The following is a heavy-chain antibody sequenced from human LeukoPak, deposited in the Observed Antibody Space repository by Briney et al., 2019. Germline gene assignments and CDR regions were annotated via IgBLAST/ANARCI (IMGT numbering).Heavy chain of an antibody. CDR1: EFYFISYS. CDR2: ITSGSKYI. J-gene: IGHJ4*02. Sequence: GGSLRLSCAASEFYFISYSMNWFRQAPGRGLEWVASITSGSKYIFYADSVRGRFTISIDNAENSLFLHMKSLRADDTAVYYCARDEETMAGLNRFDWWGQGTLVTVSS. V-gene: IGHV3-21*01. D-gene: IGHD6-19*01. CDR3: ARDEETMAGLNRFDW.